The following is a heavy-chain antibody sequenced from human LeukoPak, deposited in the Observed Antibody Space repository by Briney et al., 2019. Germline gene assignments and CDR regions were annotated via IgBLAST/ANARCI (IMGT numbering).Heavy chain of an antibody. V-gene: IGHV4-39*01. J-gene: IGHJ4*02. CDR1: GGSISGSHYY. CDR3: TRLSDY. Sequence: SETLSLTCSVSGGSISGSHYYWGWVRQPPGKGLEWIGSINYSGSTYYNPSLKSRVTISVDTSKNQFSLNLNSVTAADTAVYYCTRLSDYWGQGTQVTVSS. CDR2: INYSGST.